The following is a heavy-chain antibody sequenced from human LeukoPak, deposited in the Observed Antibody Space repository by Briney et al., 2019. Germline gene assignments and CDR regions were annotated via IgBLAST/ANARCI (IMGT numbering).Heavy chain of an antibody. CDR2: VTDAGFA. CDR3: ARDRAVGGGFFDL. J-gene: IGHJ4*02. D-gene: IGHD6-19*01. V-gene: IGHV4-59*01. Sequence: PSETLSLTCTVSSTSLTTYYWSWIRQPPGKGLEWIGYVTDAGFATYNPSLKSRVTLSVDTSTNQFSLKVHSVTVSDTAVYYCARDRAVGGGFFDLWGQGILVSVSS. CDR1: STSLTTYY.